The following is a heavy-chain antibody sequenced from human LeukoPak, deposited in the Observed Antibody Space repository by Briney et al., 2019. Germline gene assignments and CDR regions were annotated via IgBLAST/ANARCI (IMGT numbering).Heavy chain of an antibody. CDR2: IYTSGST. J-gene: IGHJ5*02. CDR3: ARARHIVVVPAAMWFDP. D-gene: IGHD2-2*01. Sequence: SETLSLTCTVSGGSISSGSYYWSWIRQPAGKGLEWIGRIYTSGSTSYNPSLKSRVTISVDTSKNQFSLKLSSVTAADTAVYYCARARHIVVVPAAMWFDPWGQGTLVTVSS. V-gene: IGHV4-61*02. CDR1: GGSISSGSYY.